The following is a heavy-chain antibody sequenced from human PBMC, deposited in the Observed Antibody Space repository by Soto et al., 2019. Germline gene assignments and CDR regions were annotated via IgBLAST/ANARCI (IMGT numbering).Heavy chain of an antibody. CDR1: GGSISSYY. D-gene: IGHD2-15*01. CDR3: ARVGYCSGGSCYFDAFDI. V-gene: IGHV4-59*01. J-gene: IGHJ3*02. Sequence: PSETLSLTCTVSGGSISSYYWSWIRQPPGKGLEWIGYIYYSGSTNYNSSLKSRVTISVDTSKNQFSLKLSSVTAADTAVYYCARVGYCSGGSCYFDAFDIWGQGTMVTVSS. CDR2: IYYSGST.